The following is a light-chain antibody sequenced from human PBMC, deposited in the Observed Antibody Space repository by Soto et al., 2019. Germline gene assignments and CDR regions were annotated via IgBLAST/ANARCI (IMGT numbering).Light chain of an antibody. V-gene: IGLV2-23*01. J-gene: IGLJ1*01. Sequence: SALTKPGSVSGSPGQSLTITSQETSSDVGSYKFVSWYQHHPGKAPKLMIYEGSKRPSGVSDRFSGSKSGNTASLTISGLQADDEADYYCCSYAGSTYVF. CDR1: SSDVGSYKF. CDR3: CSYAGSTYV. CDR2: EGS.